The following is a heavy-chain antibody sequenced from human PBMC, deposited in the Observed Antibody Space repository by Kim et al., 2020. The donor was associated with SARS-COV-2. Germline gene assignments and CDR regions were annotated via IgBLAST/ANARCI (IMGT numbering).Heavy chain of an antibody. J-gene: IGHJ5*02. D-gene: IGHD3-10*01. CDR3: ARESAGEGSWFDP. Sequence: SETLSLTCTVSGGSISSGGYYWSWIRQHPGKGLEWIGYIYYSGSTYYNPSLKSRVTISVDTSKNQFSLKLSSVTAADTAVYYCARESAGEGSWFDPWGQGTLVTVSS. V-gene: IGHV4-31*03. CDR1: GGSISSGGYY. CDR2: IYYSGST.